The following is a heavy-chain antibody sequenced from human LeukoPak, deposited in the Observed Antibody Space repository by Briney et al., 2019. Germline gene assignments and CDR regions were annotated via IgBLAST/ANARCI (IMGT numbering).Heavy chain of an antibody. CDR3: ARAPSLYNWFDR. CDR1: GGSISSYY. Sequence: SETLSLTCTVSGGSISSYYWSWVRQPPGKGLEWIGYIYYSGSTNYNPSLKSRVTISVDTSKNQFSLKLSSVTAADTAVYYCARAPSLYNWFDRWGQGTLVTVSS. J-gene: IGHJ5*02. V-gene: IGHV4-59*01. CDR2: IYYSGST.